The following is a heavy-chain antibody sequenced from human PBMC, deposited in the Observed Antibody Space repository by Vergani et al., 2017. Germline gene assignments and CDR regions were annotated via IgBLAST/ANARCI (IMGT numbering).Heavy chain of an antibody. CDR1: GFTFSTYA. CDR3: ASLRLPVPDQYYYMDV. CDR2: ISSDGGST. J-gene: IGHJ6*03. Sequence: VQLVESGGGLVKPGGSLRLSCAASGFTFSTYATTWVRQAPGKGLEWVSTISSDGGSTYYADSVKGRFTISRDNSKNTLYLQMNSLRAEDTAVYYCASLRLPVPDQYYYMDVWG. D-gene: IGHD2-2*01. V-gene: IGHV3-23*04.